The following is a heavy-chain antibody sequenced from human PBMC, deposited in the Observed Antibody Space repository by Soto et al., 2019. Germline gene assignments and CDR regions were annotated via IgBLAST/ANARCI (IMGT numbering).Heavy chain of an antibody. CDR3: ARGGGYEGYYYYGMDV. D-gene: IGHD5-12*01. J-gene: IGHJ6*02. CDR2: IYYSGST. Sequence: KTSETLSLTCTVSGGSISSGDYYWSWIRQPPGKDLEWIGYIYYSGSTYYNPSLKSRVTISVDTSKNQFSLKLSSVTAADTAVYYCARGGGYEGYYYYGMDVWGQGTTVTVSS. CDR1: GGSISSGDYY. V-gene: IGHV4-30-4*01.